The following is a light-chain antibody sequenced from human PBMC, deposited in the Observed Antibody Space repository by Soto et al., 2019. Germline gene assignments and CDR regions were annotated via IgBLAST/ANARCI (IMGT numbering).Light chain of an antibody. V-gene: IGKV3-20*01. CDR1: QSVSSN. CDR2: GAS. CDR3: QQYGSSPPT. Sequence: IVLTQSPGTLSLSPGERTTLSCRASQSVSSNLAWYQHKPGQAPRLLIYGASSRATGIPDRFSGSGSGTDFTLTISRLEPEDFAVYYCQQYGSSPPTFGQGTKVDIK. J-gene: IGKJ1*01.